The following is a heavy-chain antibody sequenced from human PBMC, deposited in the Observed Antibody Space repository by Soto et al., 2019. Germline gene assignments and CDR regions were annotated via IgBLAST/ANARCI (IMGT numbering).Heavy chain of an antibody. CDR2: IYTSGST. D-gene: IGHD2-15*01. Sequence: SETLSLTCTVSGGSISSYYWSWIRRPAGKGLEWIGRIYTSGSTNYNPSLKSRVTMSVDTSKNQFSLKLSSVTAADTAVYYCATTSYCSGGSCYPGDYWGQGTLVTVSS. V-gene: IGHV4-4*07. J-gene: IGHJ4*02. CDR3: ATTSYCSGGSCYPGDY. CDR1: GGSISSYY.